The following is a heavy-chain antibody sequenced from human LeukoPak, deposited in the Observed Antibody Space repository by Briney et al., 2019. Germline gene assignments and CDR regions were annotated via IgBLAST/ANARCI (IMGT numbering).Heavy chain of an antibody. V-gene: IGHV3-23*01. CDR2: ISGSGGST. Sequence: GGSLRLSCAASEFTFSSYAMSWVRQAPGKGLEWVSAISGSGGSTYYADSVKGRFTISRDNSKNTLYLQMNSLRAEDTAVYYCAKDVTDSSGYYYSAWWGQGTLVTVSS. CDR3: AKDVTDSSGYYYSAW. J-gene: IGHJ4*02. CDR1: EFTFSSYA. D-gene: IGHD3-22*01.